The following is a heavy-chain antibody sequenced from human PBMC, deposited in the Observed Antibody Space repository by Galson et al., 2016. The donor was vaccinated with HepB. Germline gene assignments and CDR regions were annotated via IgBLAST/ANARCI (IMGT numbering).Heavy chain of an antibody. CDR3: ARRDWNPDY. CDR2: INPNTGGT. D-gene: IGHD1-1*01. J-gene: IGHJ4*02. V-gene: IGHV1-2*02. Sequence: SVKVSCKASGYSFTDYFIYWVRQAPGQGLEWVGWINPNTGGTNYAQSFQGRVTMTRDTSISTGYMELSRLRSDDTAMYYCARRDWNPDYWGQGTQVTVSS. CDR1: GYSFTDYF.